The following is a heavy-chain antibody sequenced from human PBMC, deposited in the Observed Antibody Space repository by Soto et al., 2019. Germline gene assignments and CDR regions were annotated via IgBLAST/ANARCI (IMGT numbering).Heavy chain of an antibody. J-gene: IGHJ3*02. D-gene: IGHD3-22*01. V-gene: IGHV3-30-3*01. Sequence: WGSLRLSCAASGFTFSSYAMHGVRQAPGKGLEWVAVISYDGSNKYYADSVKGRFTISRDNSKNTLYLQMNSLRAEDTAVYYCARDTYYYDSGHDAFDIWGQGTMVTVSS. CDR3: ARDTYYYDSGHDAFDI. CDR2: ISYDGSNK. CDR1: GFTFSSYA.